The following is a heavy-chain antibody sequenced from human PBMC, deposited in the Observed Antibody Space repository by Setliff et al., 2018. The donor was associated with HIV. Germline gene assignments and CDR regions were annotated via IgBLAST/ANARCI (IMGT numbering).Heavy chain of an antibody. D-gene: IGHD1-1*01. J-gene: IGHJ6*03. CDR2: IHYSGSS. Sequence: PSETLSLTCTVSGGSISGYYWSWVRQPPEKRLELIGFIHYSGSSDYNPSLKSRITISVDMSRNQFSLVLSSVTAADTAVYYCARFQAWELGRRGGYNYYMDVWGKGTTVTVSS. V-gene: IGHV4-59*01. CDR1: GGSISGYY. CDR3: ARFQAWELGRRGGYNYYMDV.